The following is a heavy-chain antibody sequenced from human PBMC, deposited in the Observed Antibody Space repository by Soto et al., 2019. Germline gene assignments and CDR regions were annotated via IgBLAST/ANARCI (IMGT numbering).Heavy chain of an antibody. J-gene: IGHJ4*02. V-gene: IGHV1-69*02. CDR1: GGSFSTFT. CDR2: IIPILGIP. Sequence: QVQLVQSGAEVKKPGSSVKVSCKASGGSFSTFTISWVRQAPGQGLEWMGRIIPILGIPNYAQKFQDRVKITADKVTSTAYMELSSLRAEDTAVYYCARYDDSSGYSTGDYWGQGTLVTVSS. D-gene: IGHD3-22*01. CDR3: ARYDDSSGYSTGDY.